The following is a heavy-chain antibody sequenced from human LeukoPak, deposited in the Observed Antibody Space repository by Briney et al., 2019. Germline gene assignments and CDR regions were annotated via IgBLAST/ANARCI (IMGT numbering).Heavy chain of an antibody. J-gene: IGHJ5*02. CDR2: IYYSGST. CDR1: GGSISSSSYY. V-gene: IGHV4-39*07. Sequence: SETLSLTCTVSGGSISSSSYYWGWIRQPPGKGLEWIGSIYYSGSTYYNPSLKSRVTISVDTSKNQFSLKLSSVTAADTAVYYCARDYYDSSGYYGGFDPWGQGTLVTVSS. D-gene: IGHD3-22*01. CDR3: ARDYYDSSGYYGGFDP.